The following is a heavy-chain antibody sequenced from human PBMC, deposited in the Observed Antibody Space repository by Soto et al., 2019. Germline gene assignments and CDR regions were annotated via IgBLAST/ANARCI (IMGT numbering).Heavy chain of an antibody. J-gene: IGHJ4*02. CDR1: GFTVSSYY. D-gene: IGHD6-13*01. Sequence: GGSLRLSCAASGFTVSSYYMSWVRQAPGKGLEWVSVIYSAGSADFADSVKGRFTISRDNSKNTLYLQMSSLRAEDTAVYYCARVHSGSYHYFDYWGQGTLVTVSS. CDR3: ARVHSGSYHYFDY. V-gene: IGHV3-66*01. CDR2: IYSAGSA.